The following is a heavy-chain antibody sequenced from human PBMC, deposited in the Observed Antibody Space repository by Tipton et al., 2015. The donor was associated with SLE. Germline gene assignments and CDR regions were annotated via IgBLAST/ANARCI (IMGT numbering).Heavy chain of an antibody. CDR3: ARERGERYTSRIDL. V-gene: IGHV4-59*11. J-gene: IGHJ5*02. D-gene: IGHD3-16*01. Sequence: TLSLTCTVSGDSITNHYWSWIRQPPGKGLEWIGCVHYSGGTNYNPSLKSRVTISIDTSNNQFSLKLNSVTAADTAVYYCARERGERYTSRIDLWGQGTLVTVSS. CDR2: VHYSGGT. CDR1: GDSITNHY.